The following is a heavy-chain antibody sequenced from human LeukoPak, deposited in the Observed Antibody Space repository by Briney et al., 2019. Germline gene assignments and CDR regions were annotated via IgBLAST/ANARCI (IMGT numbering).Heavy chain of an antibody. D-gene: IGHD4-17*01. V-gene: IGHV3-74*01. Sequence: GGSLRLSCAASGFTFSSYWMHWVRQAPGKGLVWVSRINSDGSSTSYADSVKGRFTISRDNAKNTLYLQMNSLRAEDTAVYYCARLPSYGDYVSAFDIWGQGTMVTVSS. CDR2: INSDGSST. J-gene: IGHJ3*02. CDR1: GFTFSSYW. CDR3: ARLPSYGDYVSAFDI.